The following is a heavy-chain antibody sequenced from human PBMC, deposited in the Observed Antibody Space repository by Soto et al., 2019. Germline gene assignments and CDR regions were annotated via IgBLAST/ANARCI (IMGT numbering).Heavy chain of an antibody. Sequence: GGSLRLSCAASGFTFSSYTMNWVRQAPGEGLEWVSSISSTGIYIYYADSVKGRFTISRDNAKNSLYLHMNSLRAEDTATYYCGRRDSSSSADYWGQGILVTVSS. CDR3: GRRDSSSSADY. D-gene: IGHD6-6*01. CDR1: GFTFSSYT. V-gene: IGHV3-21*06. CDR2: ISSTGIYI. J-gene: IGHJ4*02.